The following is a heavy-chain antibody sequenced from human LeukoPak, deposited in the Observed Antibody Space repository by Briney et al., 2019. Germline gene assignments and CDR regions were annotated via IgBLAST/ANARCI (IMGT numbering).Heavy chain of an antibody. V-gene: IGHV4-30-4*01. Sequence: SETLSLTCTVSGGSISSGDYYWSWIRQPTGKGLEWIGYIYYSGSTYYNPSLKSRVTISVDTSKNQFSLKLSSVTAADTAVYYCAVLYGDYPNWFDPWGQGTLVTVSS. J-gene: IGHJ5*02. CDR3: AVLYGDYPNWFDP. D-gene: IGHD4-17*01. CDR1: GGSISSGDYY. CDR2: IYYSGST.